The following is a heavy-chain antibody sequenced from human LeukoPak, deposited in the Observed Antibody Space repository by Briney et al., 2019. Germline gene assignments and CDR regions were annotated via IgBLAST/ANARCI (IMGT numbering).Heavy chain of an antibody. CDR2: ITSRSSYI. CDR3: ARVLLGATTINYYYYYMDV. V-gene: IGHV3-21*01. CDR1: GFSFSSYS. J-gene: IGHJ6*03. Sequence: GGSLRLSCAASGFSFSSYSMNWVRQAPGKGLEWVSSITSRSSYINYADSATGRFTISRDNAKNSVYLQMNSLRAEDTAVHYCARVLLGATTINYYYYYMDVWGKGTTVTVSS. D-gene: IGHD1-26*01.